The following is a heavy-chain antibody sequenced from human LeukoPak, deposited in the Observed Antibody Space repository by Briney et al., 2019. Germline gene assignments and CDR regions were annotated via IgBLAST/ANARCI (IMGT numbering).Heavy chain of an antibody. J-gene: IGHJ5*02. Sequence: ASVKVSCKASGYTFTSYDINWVRQATGQGLEWMGWMNPNSGNTGYAQKFQGRVTITRNTSISTAYMELSSLRSEDTAVYYCARRNVRSGSSWYRNRLICGFDPWGQGTLVTVSS. CDR2: MNPNSGNT. CDR3: ARRNVRSGSSWYRNRLICGFDP. D-gene: IGHD6-13*01. V-gene: IGHV1-8*03. CDR1: GYTFTSYD.